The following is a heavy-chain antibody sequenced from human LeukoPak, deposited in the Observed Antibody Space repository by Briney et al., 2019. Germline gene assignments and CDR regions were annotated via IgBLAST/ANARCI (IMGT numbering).Heavy chain of an antibody. CDR3: ARAGDRDGYNSDY. D-gene: IGHD5-24*01. Sequence: GGSLRLSCAASGFTFSSYWMHWVRQAPGKGLVWVSRINSDGSSTSYADSVKGRFTISRANAKNTLYLQMNSLRAEDMAVYYCARAGDRDGYNSDYWGQGTLVTVSS. V-gene: IGHV3-74*01. J-gene: IGHJ4*02. CDR2: INSDGSST. CDR1: GFTFSSYW.